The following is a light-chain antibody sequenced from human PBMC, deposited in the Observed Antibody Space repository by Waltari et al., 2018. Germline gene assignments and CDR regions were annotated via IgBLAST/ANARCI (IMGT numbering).Light chain of an antibody. V-gene: IGKV3-20*01. J-gene: IGKJ1*01. CDR3: QNHERLPAV. Sequence: IVLTQSPGTLSLSPGERATLYCRANKSISRYLAWYQQKPGQDPRPLIYPASSRATGIPDRFSGSGSGTDFSLTISRLEPEDFAVYFCQNHERLPAVFGQGTKVEIK. CDR1: KSISRY. CDR2: PAS.